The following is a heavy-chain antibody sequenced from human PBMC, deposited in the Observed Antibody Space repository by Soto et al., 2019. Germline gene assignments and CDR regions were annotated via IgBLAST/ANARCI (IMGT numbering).Heavy chain of an antibody. V-gene: IGHV1-2*04. CDR2: INPNSGGT. Sequence: ASVKVSCEASCYTFTGYYMHWVRQAPGQGLEWMGWINPNSGGTNYAQKFQGWVTMTRDTSISTAYMELSRLRSDDTAVYYCARSGAYYDFLSGSYYYMDVWGKGTTVTVSS. CDR3: ARSGAYYDFLSGSYYYMDV. J-gene: IGHJ6*03. D-gene: IGHD3-3*01. CDR1: CYTFTGYY.